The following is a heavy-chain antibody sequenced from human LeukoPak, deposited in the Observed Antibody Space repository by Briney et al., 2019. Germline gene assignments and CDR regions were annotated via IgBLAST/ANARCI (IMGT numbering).Heavy chain of an antibody. CDR1: GGSINSGGYS. J-gene: IGHJ4*02. CDR3: ATYGGTVGYFDY. Sequence: PSETLSLTCAVSGGSINSGGYSWSWIRQPPGKGLQWIGYIYQSGSAYYNPSLESRLTISLDRAKNQFSLKLTSVTAADTAVYYCATYGGTVGYFDYWGQGILVTVSS. CDR2: IYQSGSA. D-gene: IGHD4-23*01. V-gene: IGHV4-30-2*01.